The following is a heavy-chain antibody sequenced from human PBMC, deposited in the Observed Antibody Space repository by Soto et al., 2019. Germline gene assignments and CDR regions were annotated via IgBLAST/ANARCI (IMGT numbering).Heavy chain of an antibody. CDR1: GYSFTKYW. J-gene: IGHJ4*02. D-gene: IGHD3-9*01. CDR3: VRPDSTGYYSH. V-gene: IGHV5-51*01. CDR2: INPADSDT. Sequence: GESLKICFKGSGYSFTKYWIGWVRQMPGKGLEWMGIINPADSDTRYSPSFQGQVTVSVDKSISTAYLQRGSLKASDTAMYYCVRPDSTGYYSHWGQGTPVTVSS.